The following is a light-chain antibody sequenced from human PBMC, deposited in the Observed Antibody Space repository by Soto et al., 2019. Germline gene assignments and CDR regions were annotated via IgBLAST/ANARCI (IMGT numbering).Light chain of an antibody. Sequence: EIVLTQSPGTLSLSPGERATLSCRASQSVSTSSLAWYQQKPGQAPRLLIYGASSRATGIPDRVSGSGSGADFTLSISRLEPEDFAMYYCQQYGSSPYTFGQGIKLAIK. J-gene: IGKJ2*01. CDR3: QQYGSSPYT. CDR1: QSVSTSS. CDR2: GAS. V-gene: IGKV3-20*01.